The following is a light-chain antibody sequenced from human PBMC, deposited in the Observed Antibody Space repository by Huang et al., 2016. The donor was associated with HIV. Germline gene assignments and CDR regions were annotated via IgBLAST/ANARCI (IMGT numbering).Light chain of an antibody. CDR3: QQRRSWPLT. J-gene: IGKJ4*01. CDR1: QTIGTY. CDR2: DGS. V-gene: IGKV3-11*01. Sequence: EVVLTQSPPTLSLFPGETATLSCRASQTIGTYVAWYQQRPGPGPRLLMYDGSNRAAGVPARISGAGSGTTFTLSISGLESEDFGVYYCQQRRSWPLTFGGGTKVEV.